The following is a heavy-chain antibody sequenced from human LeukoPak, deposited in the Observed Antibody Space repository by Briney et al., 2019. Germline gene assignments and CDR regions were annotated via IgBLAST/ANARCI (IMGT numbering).Heavy chain of an antibody. D-gene: IGHD3-22*01. Sequence: SETLSLTCAVYGGSFSGYYWSWIRQPPGKGLEWIGEINHSGSTNYNPSLKSRVTISVDTSKNQFSLKLSSVTAADTAVYYCARSVYDSSGYRFAFDIWGQGTMVTVSS. CDR1: GGSFSGYY. CDR2: INHSGST. V-gene: IGHV4-34*01. J-gene: IGHJ3*02. CDR3: ARSVYDSSGYRFAFDI.